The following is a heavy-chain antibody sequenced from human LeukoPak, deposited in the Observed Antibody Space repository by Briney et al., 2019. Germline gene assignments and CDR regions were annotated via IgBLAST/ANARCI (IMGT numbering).Heavy chain of an antibody. CDR2: INHSGST. Sequence: SETLSLTCAVYGGSFSGYYWSWIRQPPGKGLEWIGEINHSGSTNYNPSLKSRVTISVDTSKNQFSLKLSSVTAADTAVYYCARGWFGELSPSAFDIWGQGTMVTVSS. J-gene: IGHJ3*02. D-gene: IGHD3-10*01. CDR1: GGSFSGYY. CDR3: ARGWFGELSPSAFDI. V-gene: IGHV4-34*09.